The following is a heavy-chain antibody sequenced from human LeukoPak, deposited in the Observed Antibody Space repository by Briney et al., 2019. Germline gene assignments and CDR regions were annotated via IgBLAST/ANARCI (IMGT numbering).Heavy chain of an antibody. CDR1: GYTFTSYA. J-gene: IGHJ5*02. V-gene: IGHV1-3*04. CDR2: INTGNGNT. D-gene: IGHD4-17*01. CDR3: ARGPDYGDYDWFDP. Sequence: ASVKVSCKASGYTFTSYAMHWVRQAPGQRLEWMGWINTGNGNTKYSQKFQGRVTITRDTSASTAYMELSSLRSEDTAVYYCARGPDYGDYDWFDPWGQGTLVTVSS.